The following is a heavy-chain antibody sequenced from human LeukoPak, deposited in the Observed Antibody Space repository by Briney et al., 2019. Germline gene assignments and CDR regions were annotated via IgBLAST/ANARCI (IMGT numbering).Heavy chain of an antibody. CDR3: ARVSGYDWESFYDY. Sequence: SETLSLTCTVSGGSIISYYWSWVRQSAGKGLEWIGYIYYSGSTNYNPSLKSRVTISVDTSKKQFSLKLRSVTAADTAVYYCARVSGYDWESFYDYWGQGTLVTVSS. CDR2: IYYSGST. J-gene: IGHJ4*02. CDR1: GGSIISYY. D-gene: IGHD5-12*01. V-gene: IGHV4-59*01.